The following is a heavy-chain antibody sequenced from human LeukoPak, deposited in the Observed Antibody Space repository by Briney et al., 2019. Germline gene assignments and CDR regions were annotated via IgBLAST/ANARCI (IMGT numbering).Heavy chain of an antibody. V-gene: IGHV1-18*01. D-gene: IGHD3-22*01. Sequence: ASVKVSCKASGYTFTSYGISWVRQAPGQGLEWMGWISAYNGNTNYAQKLQGRVTMTTDTSTSTACMELRSLRSDDTAVYYCARDDNYYDSSGYYPTHIDYWGQGTLSPSPQ. CDR1: GYTFTSYG. CDR2: ISAYNGNT. J-gene: IGHJ4*02. CDR3: ARDDNYYDSSGYYPTHIDY.